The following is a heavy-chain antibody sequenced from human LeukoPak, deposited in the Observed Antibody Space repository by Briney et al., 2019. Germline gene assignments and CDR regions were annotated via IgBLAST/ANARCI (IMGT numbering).Heavy chain of an antibody. V-gene: IGHV3-48*03. CDR1: GFSFSDYE. J-gene: IGHJ4*02. CDR2: ISNSGDIR. D-gene: IGHD1-26*01. Sequence: GGSLRLSCVVSGFSFSDYEMAWVRQAPGMGLEWISYISNSGDIRRYADAVKGRFAISRDNAKNSVSLQMNSLRADDAGLYFCAGGPQYSGSYGDWGQGTLVTVSS. CDR3: AGGPQYSGSYGD.